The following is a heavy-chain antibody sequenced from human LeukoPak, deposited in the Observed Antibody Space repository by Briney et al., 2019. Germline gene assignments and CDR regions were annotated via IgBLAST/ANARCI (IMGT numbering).Heavy chain of an antibody. CDR1: GVTLSNYA. Sequence: GGSLRLSCVASGVTLSNYAMSWARQAPGKGLEWVSGISSSGSGGNTYYADSVKGRFTISRDNAKNTVYLQMNSLRVEDTAVYYCARVYETNGYLYWGQGSLVTVSS. CDR3: ARVYETNGYLY. J-gene: IGHJ4*02. CDR2: ISSSGSGGNT. D-gene: IGHD3-22*01. V-gene: IGHV3-23*01.